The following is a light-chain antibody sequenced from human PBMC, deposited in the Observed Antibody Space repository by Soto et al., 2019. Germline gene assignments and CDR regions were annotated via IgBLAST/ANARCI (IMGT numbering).Light chain of an antibody. CDR2: DVT. V-gene: IGLV2-14*01. CDR3: SSYKSTSNFRV. J-gene: IGLJ7*01. Sequence: QSALTQPASVSGSPGQSITISCTGTSSDIGDYNYVSWYQHHPGKAPKLLIYDVTNRPSGVSNRFPASKSGNPASLAISGHQAAYEADYYCSSYKSTSNFRVFGTGTQLTVL. CDR1: SSDIGDYNY.